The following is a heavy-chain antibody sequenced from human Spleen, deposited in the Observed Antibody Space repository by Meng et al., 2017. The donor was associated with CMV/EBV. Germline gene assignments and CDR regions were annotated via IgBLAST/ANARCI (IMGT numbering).Heavy chain of an antibody. Sequence: GESLKISCAASGFTYDDYGMTWVRQAPGKGLEWVSGINWNGERKGYAGSVKGRFTISRDNAKNSLYLQMNSLRAEDTALYHCARDRQWPGIDYWGQGTLVTVSS. CDR2: INWNGERK. J-gene: IGHJ4*02. CDR3: ARDRQWPGIDY. V-gene: IGHV3-20*01. CDR1: GFTYDDYG. D-gene: IGHD6-19*01.